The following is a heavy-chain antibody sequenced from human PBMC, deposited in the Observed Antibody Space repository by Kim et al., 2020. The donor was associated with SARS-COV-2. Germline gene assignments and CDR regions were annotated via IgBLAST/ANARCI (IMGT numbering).Heavy chain of an antibody. CDR2: IYYSGST. J-gene: IGHJ1*01. CDR1: GGSISSDDYY. CDR3: VRGLGQGYFQY. V-gene: IGHV4-30-4*01. Sequence: SETLSLTRTASGGSISSDDYYWSWIRQPPGKGLEWIGYIYYSGSTYYNPSLKSRVTISIGTSKKQFSLKLTSVTAADTAVYHWVRGLGQGYFQYWGPGT.